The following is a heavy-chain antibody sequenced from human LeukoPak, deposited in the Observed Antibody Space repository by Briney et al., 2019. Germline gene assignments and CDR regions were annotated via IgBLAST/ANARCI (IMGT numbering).Heavy chain of an antibody. Sequence: GGSLRLSCAASGFTFSDYYMSWIRQAPGKGLEWVSYISSSSSYTNYADSVKGRFTISRDNAKNSLYLQMNSLRAEDTAVYYCARTTGAAAGPDYWGQGTLVTVSS. J-gene: IGHJ4*02. CDR3: ARTTGAAAGPDY. V-gene: IGHV3-11*06. CDR2: ISSSSSYT. CDR1: GFTFSDYY. D-gene: IGHD6-13*01.